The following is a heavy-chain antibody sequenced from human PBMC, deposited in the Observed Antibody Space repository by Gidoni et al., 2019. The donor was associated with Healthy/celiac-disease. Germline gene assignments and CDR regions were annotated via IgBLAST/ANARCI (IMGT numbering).Heavy chain of an antibody. Sequence: EVQLVESGGGLVKPGGSLRLSCAASGFTFRSYSMNWVRQAPGKGLEWVSSISSSSSYIYYADSVKGRFTISRDNAKNSLYLQMNSLRAEDTAVYYCARDSCVVPTPAACYYYGMDVWGQGTTVTVSS. CDR2: ISSSSSYI. D-gene: IGHD2-15*01. V-gene: IGHV3-21*01. J-gene: IGHJ6*02. CDR1: GFTFRSYS. CDR3: ARDSCVVPTPAACYYYGMDV.